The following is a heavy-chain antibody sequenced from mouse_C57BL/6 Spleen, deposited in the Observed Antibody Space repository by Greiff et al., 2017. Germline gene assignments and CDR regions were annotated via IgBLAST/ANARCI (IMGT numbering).Heavy chain of an antibody. V-gene: IGHV1-82*01. D-gene: IGHD3-1*01. CDR2: IYPGDGDT. J-gene: IGHJ4*01. CDR3: ARRHPYYAMDD. Sequence: QVQLQQSGPELVKPGASVKISCKASGYAFSSSWMNWVKQRPGKGLEWIGRIYPGDGDTNYNGKFKGKATLTADKSSSTAYMQLSSLTSEDSAVYFCARRHPYYAMDDWGQGTSVTVSS. CDR1: GYAFSSSW.